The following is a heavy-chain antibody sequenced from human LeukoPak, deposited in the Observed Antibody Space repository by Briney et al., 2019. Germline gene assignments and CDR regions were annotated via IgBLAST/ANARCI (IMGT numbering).Heavy chain of an antibody. Sequence: NPSETLSLTCTVSGGSISSSSYYWGWIRQPPGKGLEWIGSIYYSGSTYYNPSLKSRVTISVDTSKNQFSLKLTSVTAADTAVHYCARSPSLNRGHFDYWGQGTLVTVSS. CDR1: GGSISSSSYY. V-gene: IGHV4-39*07. J-gene: IGHJ4*02. CDR3: ARSPSLNRGHFDY. CDR2: IYYSGST. D-gene: IGHD1-14*01.